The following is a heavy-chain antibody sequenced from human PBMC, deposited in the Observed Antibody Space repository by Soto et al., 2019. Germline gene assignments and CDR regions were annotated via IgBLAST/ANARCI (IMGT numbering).Heavy chain of an antibody. CDR3: ARDSGNYWELDY. CDR1: GFTFSSYS. D-gene: IGHD1-26*01. Sequence: PGGSLRLSCAVSGFTFSSYSMNWVRQAPGKGLEWVSYISTSSSTIYYADSVKGRFTISRDNAKTSLYLQLNSLRDEDTALYYCARDSGNYWELDYWGQGTLVTSPQ. CDR2: ISTSSSTI. V-gene: IGHV3-48*02. J-gene: IGHJ4*02.